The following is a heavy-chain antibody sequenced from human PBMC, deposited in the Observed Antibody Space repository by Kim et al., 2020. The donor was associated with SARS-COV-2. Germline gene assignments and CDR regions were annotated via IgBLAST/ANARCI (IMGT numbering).Heavy chain of an antibody. J-gene: IGHJ4*02. CDR1: GFTFSDYY. CDR3: ARNKCSSWMAGYNFDY. Sequence: GGSLRLSCAASGFTFSDYYMSWIRQAPGKGLEWVSYISSSSPYTNYADSVKGRFTISRDNAKNSLYLQMNSLRAEDTAVYFCARNKCSSWMAGYNFDYWGQGTLVTVSS. D-gene: IGHD6-13*01. CDR2: ISSSSPYT. V-gene: IGHV3-11*06.